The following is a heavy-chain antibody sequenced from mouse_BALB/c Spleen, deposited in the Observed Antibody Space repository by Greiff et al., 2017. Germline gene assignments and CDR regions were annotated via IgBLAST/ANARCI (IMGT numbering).Heavy chain of an antibody. J-gene: IGHJ4*01. D-gene: IGHD2-1*01. V-gene: IGHV3-8*02. Sequence: EVKLVESGPSLVKPSQTLSLTCSVTGDSITSGYWNWIRKFPGNKLEYMGYISYSGSTYYNPSLKSRISITRDTSKNQYYLQLNSVTTEDTATYYCAREDGNYDFYYAMDYWGQGTSVTVSS. CDR3: AREDGNYDFYYAMDY. CDR1: GDSITSGY. CDR2: ISYSGST.